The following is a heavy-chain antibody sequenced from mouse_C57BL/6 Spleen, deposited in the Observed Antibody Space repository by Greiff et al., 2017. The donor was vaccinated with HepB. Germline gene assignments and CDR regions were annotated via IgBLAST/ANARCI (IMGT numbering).Heavy chain of an antibody. Sequence: VQLVESGGGLVQPKGSLKLSCAASGFTFNTYAMHWVRQAPGKGLEWVARIRSKSSNYATYYADSVKDRFTISRDDSQSMLYLQMNNLKTEDTAMYYCVRDTNYDYGEDAMDYWGQGTSVTVSS. CDR3: VRDTNYDYGEDAMDY. V-gene: IGHV10-3*01. CDR1: GFTFNTYA. CDR2: IRSKSSNYAT. D-gene: IGHD2-4*01. J-gene: IGHJ4*01.